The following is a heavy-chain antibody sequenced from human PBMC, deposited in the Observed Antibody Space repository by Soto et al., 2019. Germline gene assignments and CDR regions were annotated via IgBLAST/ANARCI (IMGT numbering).Heavy chain of an antibody. D-gene: IGHD3-10*01. J-gene: IGHJ6*02. V-gene: IGHV1-45*02. Sequence: GASVKVSCKASGYTFTYRYLHWVRQAPGQALEWMGWITPFNGNTNYAQKFQDRVTITRDRSMSTAYMELSSLRSEDTAMYYCARSSNYYGSGPPYGMDVWGQGTTVTVSS. CDR3: ARSSNYYGSGPPYGMDV. CDR1: GYTFTYRY. CDR2: ITPFNGNT.